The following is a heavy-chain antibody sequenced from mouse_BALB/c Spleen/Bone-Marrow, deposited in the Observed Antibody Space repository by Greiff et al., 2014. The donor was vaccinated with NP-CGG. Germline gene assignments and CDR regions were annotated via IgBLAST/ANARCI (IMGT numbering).Heavy chain of an antibody. J-gene: IGHJ3*01. Sequence: VQLQQPGPELVKPGASVKMSCKASGYTFTSYAMHWVKQKPGQGLEWIGYINPYNDGTKYNEKFKGKATLTSDKSSSTAYMELSSLTSEDSAVYYCARRQFITTAAWFAYWGQGTLVTVSA. D-gene: IGHD1-2*01. V-gene: IGHV1-14*01. CDR3: ARRQFITTAAWFAY. CDR2: INPYNDGT. CDR1: GYTFTSYA.